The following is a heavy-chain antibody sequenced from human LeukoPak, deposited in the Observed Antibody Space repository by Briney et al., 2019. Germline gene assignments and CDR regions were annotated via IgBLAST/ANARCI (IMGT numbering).Heavy chain of an antibody. CDR1: GGSISSGSYY. D-gene: IGHD3-22*01. CDR3: ARDAVVIDAFDI. CDR2: IYTSGST. Sequence: KSSETLSLTCTVSGGSISSGSYYWSWIRQPAGKGLEWIGRIYTSGSTNYNPSLKSRFTISVDTSKNQFSLKLSSVTAADTAVYYCARDAVVIDAFDIWGQGTMVTVSP. V-gene: IGHV4-61*02. J-gene: IGHJ3*02.